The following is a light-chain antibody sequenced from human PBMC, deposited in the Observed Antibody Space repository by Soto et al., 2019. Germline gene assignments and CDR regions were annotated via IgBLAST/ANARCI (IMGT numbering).Light chain of an antibody. Sequence: DIQMTQSPSSLSASVGDRVTITCRASQGIRNDLGWYQQKPGQAPKLLIYDASTLQSGVPSRFSGRGSGTEFTLTISSLQPDDFATYYCQKYHSYFGPGTQVEIK. V-gene: IGKV1-17*01. CDR1: QGIRND. J-gene: IGKJ3*01. CDR3: QKYHSY. CDR2: DAS.